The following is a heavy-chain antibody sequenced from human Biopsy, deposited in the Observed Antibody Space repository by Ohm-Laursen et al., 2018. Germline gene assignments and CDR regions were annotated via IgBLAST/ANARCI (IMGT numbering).Heavy chain of an antibody. CDR1: GGSIGSFF. Sequence: SQTLSLTCTVSGGSIGSFFWIWHRPPPGKGLVWIVYIYYSGSTNYNPSLRSRVTISVDRSKNQFSLELSSVTAADTAVYYCARVGAGAPSIDYFDYWGQGALVTVSS. CDR3: ARVGAGAPSIDYFDY. V-gene: IGHV4-59*01. D-gene: IGHD1-26*01. CDR2: IYYSGST. J-gene: IGHJ4*02.